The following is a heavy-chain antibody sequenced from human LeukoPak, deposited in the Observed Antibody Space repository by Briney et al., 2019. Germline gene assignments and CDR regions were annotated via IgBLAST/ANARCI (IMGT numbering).Heavy chain of an antibody. Sequence: EPGGSLRLSCAASGFTFSSYAMSWVRQAPGKGLEGVSAISGSGGSPYYADSVKGRFTISRDNSKNTLYLQMNSLRADDTAVYYCAKGSRGSYYGSYYDYWGQGTLVAISS. CDR2: ISGSGGSP. CDR1: GFTFSSYA. V-gene: IGHV3-23*01. J-gene: IGHJ4*02. D-gene: IGHD1-26*01. CDR3: AKGSRGSYYGSYYDY.